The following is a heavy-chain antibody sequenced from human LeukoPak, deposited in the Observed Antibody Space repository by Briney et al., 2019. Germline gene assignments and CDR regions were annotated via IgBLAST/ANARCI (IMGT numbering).Heavy chain of an antibody. CDR1: GGSISSGGYS. CDR2: IYHSGST. D-gene: IGHD1-1*01. Sequence: PSETLSLTCAVSGGSISSGGYSWRWIRQPPGKGLEWIGYIYHSGSTYYNPSLKSRVTISVDRSKNQFSLKLSSVTAADTAVYYCARLNWNLMLDGMDVWGQGTTVTVSS. V-gene: IGHV4-30-2*01. J-gene: IGHJ6*02. CDR3: ARLNWNLMLDGMDV.